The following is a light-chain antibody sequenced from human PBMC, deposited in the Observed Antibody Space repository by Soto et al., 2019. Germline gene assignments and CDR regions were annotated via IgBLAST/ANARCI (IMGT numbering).Light chain of an antibody. V-gene: IGLV2-14*01. Sequence: QSALTQPASVSGSPGQSITISCTGTSSDVGAYNYVSWYQQHPGKAPKLMIYEVSNRPSGVSNRFSGSKSGNTASLTISGRQAEDEGDYYCSSYTSGSTWVFGGGTKLTVL. CDR1: SSDVGAYNY. CDR2: EVS. CDR3: SSYTSGSTWV. J-gene: IGLJ3*02.